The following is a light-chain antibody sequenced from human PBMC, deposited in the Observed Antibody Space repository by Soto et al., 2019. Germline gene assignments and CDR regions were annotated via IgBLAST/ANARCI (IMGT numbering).Light chain of an antibody. CDR2: AAS. V-gene: IGKV1-33*01. J-gene: IGKJ3*01. CDR1: QDIVNS. Sequence: DIQMTQSPSSLSAFVGDRVTITCQASQDIVNSLNWYQQKPGKAPKLLIYAASSLETGVPSIFSGSGSGTDFTFTISSLQPDDVATYDCQHYDSLPPTFGPGTKVDIK. CDR3: QHYDSLPPT.